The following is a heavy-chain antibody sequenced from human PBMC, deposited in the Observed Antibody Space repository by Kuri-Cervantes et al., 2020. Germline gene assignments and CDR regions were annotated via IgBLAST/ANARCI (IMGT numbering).Heavy chain of an antibody. D-gene: IGHD2-2*01. CDR2: ISWNSGSI. J-gene: IGHJ6*02. CDR3: ANIPAAMESYYYGMDV. Sequence: SLKISCAASGSTFDDYAMHWVRQAPGKGLEWVSGISWNSGSIGYADSVKGRFTISRDNAKNSLYLQMNSLRDEDTAVYYCANIPAAMESYYYGMDVWGQGTTVTVSS. V-gene: IGHV3-9*01. CDR1: GSTFDDYA.